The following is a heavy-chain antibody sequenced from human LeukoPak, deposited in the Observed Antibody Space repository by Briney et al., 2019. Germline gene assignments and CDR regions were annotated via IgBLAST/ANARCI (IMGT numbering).Heavy chain of an antibody. V-gene: IGHV3-30*01. CDR2: ISYGGSNK. CDR1: GFPFSSYA. Sequence: GGSPRLFCAASGFPFSSYALHWVRQAPGKGLECGAVISYGGSNKYYADSVKGRFTIPRDNYKNTLYLQMHTLRTEDTAVYYCARDWGSSGYYYFDYWGQGTLVTVSS. J-gene: IGHJ4*02. D-gene: IGHD3-22*01. CDR3: ARDWGSSGYYYFDY.